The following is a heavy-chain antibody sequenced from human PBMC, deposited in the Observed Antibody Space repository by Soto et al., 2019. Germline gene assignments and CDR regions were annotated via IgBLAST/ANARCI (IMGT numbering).Heavy chain of an antibody. CDR3: ARDKITGLFDY. J-gene: IGHJ4*02. Sequence: QVQLQQWGAGLLKPSETLSLTCAVYGGSFSGYSWTWIRQPPGTGLEWIGEINHSGSTNYNPSLKCRVTLSVDTSKNQFSLKLTSVPAADTAVYYCARDKITGLFDYWGQGALVTVSS. V-gene: IGHV4-34*01. CDR1: GGSFSGYS. CDR2: INHSGST. D-gene: IGHD2-8*02.